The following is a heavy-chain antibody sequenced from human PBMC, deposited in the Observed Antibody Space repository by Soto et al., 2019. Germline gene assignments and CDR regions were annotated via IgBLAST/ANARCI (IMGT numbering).Heavy chain of an antibody. V-gene: IGHV1-18*04. Sequence: ASVKVSCKASGYTFTSYGISWVRQAPGQGLEWMGWISAYNGNTNYAQKLQGGVTMTTDTSTSTAYMELRSLRSDDTAVYYCARDLRLEGSSSGGHDAFDIWGQGTMVTVSS. J-gene: IGHJ3*02. CDR1: GYTFTSYG. CDR3: ARDLRLEGSSSGGHDAFDI. D-gene: IGHD6-6*01. CDR2: ISAYNGNT.